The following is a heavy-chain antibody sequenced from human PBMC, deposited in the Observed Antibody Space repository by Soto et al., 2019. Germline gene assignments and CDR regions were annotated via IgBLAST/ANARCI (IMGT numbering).Heavy chain of an antibody. J-gene: IGHJ5*02. Sequence: EVQLVESGGGLVQPGGSLRLSCAASGFTFSTYWMLWVRQAPGKGLVWVSRIIGDGSTTNYADSVKGRFTISRDNAKNMLYLQVSGLRAEDTAVYYCARGGLRSYWFDPWGQGTLVTVSS. V-gene: IGHV3-74*01. CDR1: GFTFSTYW. CDR3: ARGGLRSYWFDP. D-gene: IGHD3-10*01. CDR2: IIGDGSTT.